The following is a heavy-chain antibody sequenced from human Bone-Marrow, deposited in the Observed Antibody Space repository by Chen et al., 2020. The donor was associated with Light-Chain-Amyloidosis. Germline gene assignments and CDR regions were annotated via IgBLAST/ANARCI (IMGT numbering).Heavy chain of an antibody. D-gene: IGHD3-9*01. J-gene: IGHJ3*02. V-gene: IGHV3-23*02. Sequence: EVQLVESGGGLLQRGGSLRLSCAASGFAFSSYAMSWVRQAPGKGLEWVSTISGGGGGRYYGVSGEGRLTISRDNSKDGRFLQMNSVRAEEAAVYYCAKDISYDDILPGYPADAFDIWGQGKMVTVYS. CDR2: ISGGGGGR. CDR1: GFAFSSYA. CDR3: AKDISYDDILPGYPADAFDI.